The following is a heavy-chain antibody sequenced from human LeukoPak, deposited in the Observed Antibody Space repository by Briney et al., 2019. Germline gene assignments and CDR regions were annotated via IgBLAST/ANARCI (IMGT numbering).Heavy chain of an antibody. V-gene: IGHV4-39*07. J-gene: IGHJ4*02. D-gene: IGHD3-22*01. CDR1: GGSISSSSYY. CDR3: ASETYYYDSSGYFDY. CDR2: IYYSGST. Sequence: SETLSLTCTVSGGSISSSSYYWGWIRQPPGKGLEWIGSIYYSGSTYYNPSLKSRVTISVDTSKNQFSLKLSSVTAADTAVYYCASETYYYDSSGYFDYWGQGTLVTVSS.